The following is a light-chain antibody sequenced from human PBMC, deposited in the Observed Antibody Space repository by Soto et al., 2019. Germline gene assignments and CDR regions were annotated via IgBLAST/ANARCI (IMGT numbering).Light chain of an antibody. CDR3: QQYSKWPIT. CDR1: QSVNSN. Sequence: EIVMTQSPATLSVSPGERATLSCRASQSVNSNYLAWYQQKPGQAPRLLIYGISSRATGISDRFSGSGSGTEFTLTIDSLQPEDFAIYYCQQYSKWPITFGQGTRLEI. J-gene: IGKJ5*01. CDR2: GIS. V-gene: IGKV3D-15*01.